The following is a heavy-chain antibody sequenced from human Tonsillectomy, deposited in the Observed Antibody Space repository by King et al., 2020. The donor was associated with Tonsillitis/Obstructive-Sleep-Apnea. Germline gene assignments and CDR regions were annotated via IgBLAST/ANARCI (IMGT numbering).Heavy chain of an antibody. J-gene: IGHJ4*02. CDR3: ARDSGGGDYVTLDY. D-gene: IGHD4-17*01. CDR2: IWYDESDT. V-gene: IGHV3-33*01. Sequence: VQLVESGGGVVQPGRSLRLSCVASGFTLSNYAMYWVRQAPGKGLEWVAVIWYDESDTYYADSVKGRFTISRDKSKNTLYLQMNSLRAEDTAVYYCARDSGGGDYVTLDYWGQGTLVTVSS. CDR1: GFTLSNYA.